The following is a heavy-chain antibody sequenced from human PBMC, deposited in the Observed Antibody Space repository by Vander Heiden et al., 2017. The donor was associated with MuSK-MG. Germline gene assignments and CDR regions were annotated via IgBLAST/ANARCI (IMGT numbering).Heavy chain of an antibody. CDR2: IRSDSTNM. V-gene: IGHV3-21*01. J-gene: IGHJ3*02. CDR3: ARAGYCSSGSCYRRIGDALDS. D-gene: IGHD2-15*01. Sequence: EMQLVESGGRVVEPGGSLRLSCAASGFPFNVYSRNWGRQATGKGLEWGSSIRSDSTNMEYADSLKGRFTISRDNAKNSVFLQMNSLRVEDTAVYYGARAGYCSSGSCYRRIGDALDSWGNGTVVTVSS. CDR1: GFPFNVYS.